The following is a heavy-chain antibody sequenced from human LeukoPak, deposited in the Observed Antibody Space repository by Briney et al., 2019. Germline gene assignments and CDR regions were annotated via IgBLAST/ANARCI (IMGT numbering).Heavy chain of an antibody. CDR3: AGNLGYCSGGSCYSSDY. J-gene: IGHJ4*02. V-gene: IGHV4-59*06. D-gene: IGHD2-15*01. Sequence: SETLSLTCTVSGGSISNYYWSWIRQPPGKGLEWIGYIYYSGSTYYNPSLKSRVTISVDTSKDQFSLKLSSVTAADTAAYYCAGNLGYCSGGSCYSSDYWGQGTLVTVSS. CDR2: IYYSGST. CDR1: GGSISNYY.